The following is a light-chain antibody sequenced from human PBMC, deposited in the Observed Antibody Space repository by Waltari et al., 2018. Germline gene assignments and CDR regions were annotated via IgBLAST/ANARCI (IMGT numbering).Light chain of an antibody. J-gene: IGKJ3*01. CDR1: QSVNNY. V-gene: IGKV3-20*01. CDR2: GAS. Sequence: EIVFTQSPGPLSLSLWERATLSCRASQSVNNYLAWFQQKPGQAPRLLIHGASSRATGIPDRISGSGSGTDFTLTISGLEPQDFAVYYCQQYSSSPLTFGPGTKVDIK. CDR3: QQYSSSPLT.